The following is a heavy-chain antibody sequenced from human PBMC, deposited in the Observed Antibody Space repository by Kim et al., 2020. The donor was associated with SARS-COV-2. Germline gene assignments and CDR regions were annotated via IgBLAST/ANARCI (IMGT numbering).Heavy chain of an antibody. Sequence: SETLSLTCTVSGGSISSGGYYWSWIRQHPGKGLEWIGYIYYSGSTYYNPSLKSRVTISVDTSKNQFSLKLSSVTAADTAVYYCAREGGYYYDSSGYYWSFDYWGQGTLVTVSS. D-gene: IGHD3-22*01. CDR1: GGSISSGGYY. V-gene: IGHV4-31*03. CDR2: IYYSGST. CDR3: AREGGYYYDSSGYYWSFDY. J-gene: IGHJ4*02.